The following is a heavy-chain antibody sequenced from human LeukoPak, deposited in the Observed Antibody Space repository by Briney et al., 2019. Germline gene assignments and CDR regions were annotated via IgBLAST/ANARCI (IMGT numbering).Heavy chain of an antibody. CDR3: ARAPRITMVRGVFYFDY. J-gene: IGHJ4*02. CDR2: IYYSGSN. Sequence: SGALSLTCTFSGGSLSSSSYYWGWIRQPPGKGLEWLGYIYYSGSNNYNPSLKSRVTISVDTSKNQLSLKLSSVAAADTAVYYCARAPRITMVRGVFYFDYWGQGTLVTVSS. V-gene: IGHV4-61*01. D-gene: IGHD3-10*01. CDR1: GGSLSSSSYY.